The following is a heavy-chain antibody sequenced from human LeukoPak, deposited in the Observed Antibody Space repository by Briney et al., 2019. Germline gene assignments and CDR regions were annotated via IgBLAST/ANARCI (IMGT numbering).Heavy chain of an antibody. V-gene: IGHV6-1*01. D-gene: IGHD5-12*01. CDR1: GDSVSSNSAA. J-gene: IGHJ4*02. CDR2: TYYRSKRYN. Sequence: SQTLSLTCAISGDSVSSNSAAWNWISQSPSRGLEWLGRTYYRSKRYNDYAVSVKSRITINPDTYKNQFSLQLNSVLPEDTAVYYCARDLEYPVDIVSGYYFDYWGQGTLVTVSS. CDR3: ARDLEYPVDIVSGYYFDY.